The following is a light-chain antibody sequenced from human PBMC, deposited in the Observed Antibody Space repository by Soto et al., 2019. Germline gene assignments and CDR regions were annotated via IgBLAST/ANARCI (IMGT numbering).Light chain of an antibody. V-gene: IGKV3-20*01. CDR3: QLDGHTPTWT. J-gene: IGKJ1*01. Sequence: VLTQSPGNLSLSTGARATLSCRASQRIINNYLALYQQKPGQAPRLLIYGASSSATGLPARFSGSGYGTDFTLTISGLEPEDVAEYYRQLDGHTPTWTFGQGTKVEIK. CDR1: QRIINNY. CDR2: GAS.